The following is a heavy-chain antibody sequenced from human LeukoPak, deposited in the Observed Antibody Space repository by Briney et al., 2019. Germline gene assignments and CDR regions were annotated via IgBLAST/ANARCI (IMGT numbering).Heavy chain of an antibody. Sequence: ASVEVFCKASGGSFSRNAISWVRQAPGQGLEWMGRFIPMVGIATYAQKFQGRVTITEDRSTSTAYMELSSLRSEDTAVYYCARIQAVGVPVAIDAYYSYGMDVWGQGTAVSVSS. J-gene: IGHJ6*02. CDR1: GGSFSRNA. D-gene: IGHD2-2*02. V-gene: IGHV1-69*04. CDR3: ARIQAVGVPVAIDAYYSYGMDV. CDR2: FIPMVGIA.